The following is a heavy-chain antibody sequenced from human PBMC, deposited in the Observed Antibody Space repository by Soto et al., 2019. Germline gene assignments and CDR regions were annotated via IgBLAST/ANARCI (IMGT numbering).Heavy chain of an antibody. Sequence: SQTLSLTCAISGDSVSSNSAAWNWIRQSPSRGLEWLGRTYYRSKWYNDYAVSVKSRITINPDTSKNQFSLQLNSVTPEDTAVYYCARTTVVTGDWGNYYYGMDVSGQGTTVTVSS. J-gene: IGHJ6*02. CDR2: TYYRSKWYN. D-gene: IGHD4-17*01. V-gene: IGHV6-1*01. CDR3: ARTTVVTGDWGNYYYGMDV. CDR1: GDSVSSNSAA.